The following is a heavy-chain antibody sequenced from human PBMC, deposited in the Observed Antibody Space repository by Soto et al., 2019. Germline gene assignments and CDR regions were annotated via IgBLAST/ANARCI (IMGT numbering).Heavy chain of an antibody. J-gene: IGHJ1*01. CDR1: GFTFSSYA. CDR2: ISGSGDST. Sequence: EVQLLESGGGLVQPGGPLRLSCAASGFTFSSYAMSWVRQAPGKGLEWVSGISGSGDSTYYADSVKGRFTISRDNSKNTLYLQMNSLRAEDTAVYYCAKGGPGIAVAGTGYFQHWGQGTLVTVSS. D-gene: IGHD6-19*01. CDR3: AKGGPGIAVAGTGYFQH. V-gene: IGHV3-23*01.